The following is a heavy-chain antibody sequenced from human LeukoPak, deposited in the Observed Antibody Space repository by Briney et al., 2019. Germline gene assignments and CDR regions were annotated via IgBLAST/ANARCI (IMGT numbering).Heavy chain of an antibody. CDR3: AITARGWEVSMVRYGDPEAYYYYGMDV. D-gene: IGHD4-17*01. Sequence: ASVKVSFKASGYTFTSYDINWGRQATGQGVGWMGWMNPNSGNTGYSQKFQGRVTMTRNTSISTAYMELSSLRSEDTAVYYCAITARGWEVSMVRYGDPEAYYYYGMDVWGQGTTVTVSS. J-gene: IGHJ6*02. CDR1: GYTFTSYD. CDR2: MNPNSGNT. V-gene: IGHV1-8*01.